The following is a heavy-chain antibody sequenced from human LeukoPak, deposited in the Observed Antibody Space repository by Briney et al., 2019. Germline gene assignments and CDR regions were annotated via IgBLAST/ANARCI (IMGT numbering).Heavy chain of an antibody. D-gene: IGHD6-13*01. CDR2: IYYSGST. J-gene: IGHJ4*02. CDR3: ARTLGEDSSSWYERGYYYFDY. Sequence: SETLSLTCTVSGGSISSYYWSWIRQPPGKGLEWIGYIYYSGSTNYNPSLKSRVTISVDTSKNQFSLKLSSVTAADTAVYYCARTLGEDSSSWYERGYYYFDYWDQGTLVTVSS. CDR1: GGSISSYY. V-gene: IGHV4-59*01.